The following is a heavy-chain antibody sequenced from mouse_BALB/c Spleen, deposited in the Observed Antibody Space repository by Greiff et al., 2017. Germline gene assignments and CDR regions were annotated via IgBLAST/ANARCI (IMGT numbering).Heavy chain of an antibody. CDR2: ISNGGGST. D-gene: IGHD2-4*01. V-gene: IGHV5-12-2*01. J-gene: IGHJ4*01. Sequence: LQQSGGGLVQPGGSLKLSCAASGFTFSSYTMSWVRQTPEKRLEWVAYISNGGGSTYYPDTVKGRFTISRDNAKNTLYLQMSSLKSEDTAMYYCARGMITTYAMDYWGQGTSVTVSS. CDR3: ARGMITTYAMDY. CDR1: GFTFSSYT.